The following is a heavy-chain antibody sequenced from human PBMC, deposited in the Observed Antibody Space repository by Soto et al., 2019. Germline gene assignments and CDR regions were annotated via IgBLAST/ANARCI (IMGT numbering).Heavy chain of an antibody. D-gene: IGHD3-16*01. Sequence: PGGSLRLSCAASGFTFGDYAMTWVRQAPGKGLEWVGFIRTKTYGETTEYAASVKGKFTISRDDSKSIAYLQMNSLKTEDTAVYYCTRSRTMITFRMSFDYWGQGTLVTVSS. CDR3: TRSRTMITFRMSFDY. J-gene: IGHJ4*02. CDR1: GFTFGDYA. V-gene: IGHV3-49*04. CDR2: IRTKTYGETT.